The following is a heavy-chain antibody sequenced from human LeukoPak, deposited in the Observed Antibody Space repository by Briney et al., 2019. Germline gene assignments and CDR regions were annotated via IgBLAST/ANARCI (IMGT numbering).Heavy chain of an antibody. Sequence: GGSLRLSCAASGFTFDDYGMSWVRQAPGKGLEWVSGINWNGGSTGYADSVKGRFTISRDNAKNSLYLQMNSLRAEDTAVYYCATGHGVAVRGYYFDYWGQGTLVTVSS. CDR1: GFTFDDYG. V-gene: IGHV3-20*04. D-gene: IGHD6-19*01. J-gene: IGHJ4*02. CDR3: ATGHGVAVRGYYFDY. CDR2: INWNGGST.